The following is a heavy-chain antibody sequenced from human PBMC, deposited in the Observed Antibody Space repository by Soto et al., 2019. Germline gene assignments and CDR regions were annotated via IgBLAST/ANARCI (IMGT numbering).Heavy chain of an antibody. CDR1: GFTVSNAW. Sequence: PGGSLRLSCAASGFTVSNAWMICVRQAPGKGLEWVGRIKTKTEAMTTDYAAPVKGRFRISRDDSENMVYLQMNSLNTEDSGIYYCPSHPIYQFYGSGNLSNSSGTGTLVTVFS. CDR3: PSHPIYQFYGSGNLSNS. D-gene: IGHD3-10*01. J-gene: IGHJ4*02. V-gene: IGHV3-15*01. CDR2: IKTKTEAMTT.